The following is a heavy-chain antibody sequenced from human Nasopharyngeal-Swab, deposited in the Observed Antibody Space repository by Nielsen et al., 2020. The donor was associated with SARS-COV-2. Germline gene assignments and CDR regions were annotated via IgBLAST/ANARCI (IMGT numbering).Heavy chain of an antibody. J-gene: IGHJ5*02. CDR2: IYHSGST. D-gene: IGHD1-20*01. Sequence: SETLSLTCTVSGASISSYYWSWIRQPPGKGLEWIGYIYHSGSTNYNPSLKSRVTISVDTSKNQFSLKLSSVTAADTAVYYCAREGNWNSRWFDPWGQGTLVTVSS. V-gene: IGHV4-59*12. CDR1: GASISSYY. CDR3: AREGNWNSRWFDP.